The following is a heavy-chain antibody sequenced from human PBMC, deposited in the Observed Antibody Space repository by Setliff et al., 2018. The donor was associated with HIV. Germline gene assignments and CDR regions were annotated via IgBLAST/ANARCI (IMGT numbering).Heavy chain of an antibody. D-gene: IGHD1-20*01. CDR3: VRHITNPRWAYFDY. CDR1: GYSFVSYW. J-gene: IGHJ4*02. V-gene: IGHV5-51*01. CDR2: VYPPDSET. Sequence: PGESLTISCQGFGYSFVSYWIGWVRHRPGKGLEWMAIVYPPDSETVYSPSFQGQVTISVDNSISTTFLQWSSLRASDTAIYFCVRHITNPRWAYFDYWGQGTPVTVSS.